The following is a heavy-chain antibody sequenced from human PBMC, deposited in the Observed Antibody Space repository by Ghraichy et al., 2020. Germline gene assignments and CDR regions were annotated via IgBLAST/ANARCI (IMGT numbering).Heavy chain of an antibody. CDR3: ANLVGPTDAFDI. CDR1: GGSFSGYY. J-gene: IGHJ3*02. V-gene: IGHV4-34*01. Sequence: SETLSLTCAVYGGSFSGYYWNWIRQPPGKGLEWIGEINHGGSTNYNPSLKSRITISVDTSKNQFSLKLSSVTAADTAVYYCANLVGPTDAFDIWGHGTMVTVSS. D-gene: IGHD1-26*01. CDR2: INHGGST.